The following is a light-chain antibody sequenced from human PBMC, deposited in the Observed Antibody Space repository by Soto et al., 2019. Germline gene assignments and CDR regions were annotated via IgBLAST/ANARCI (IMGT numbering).Light chain of an antibody. CDR3: QQSYSTPRLT. CDR2: AAS. V-gene: IGKV1-39*01. Sequence: DIHMTQSPSSLSASIGDGVTITSRASQSISSYLNWYQQKPGKAPKLLIYAASSLQSGVPSRFSGSGSGTDFTLTISSLQPEDFATYYCQQSYSTPRLTFGGGTKVDIK. CDR1: QSISSY. J-gene: IGKJ4*01.